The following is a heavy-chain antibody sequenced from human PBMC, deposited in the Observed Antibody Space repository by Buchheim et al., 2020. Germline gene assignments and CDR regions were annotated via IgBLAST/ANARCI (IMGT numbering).Heavy chain of an antibody. Sequence: QVQLVESGGGVVQPGRSLRLSCAASGFTFSSYGMHWVRQAPGKGLEWVAVISYDGSNKYYADSVKGRFTISRDNSKNTLYLQMNSLRAEDTAVYYCAKDLHFRVAGTSNYYYGMDVWGQGTT. J-gene: IGHJ6*02. CDR2: ISYDGSNK. CDR3: AKDLHFRVAGTSNYYYGMDV. V-gene: IGHV3-30*18. D-gene: IGHD6-19*01. CDR1: GFTFSSYG.